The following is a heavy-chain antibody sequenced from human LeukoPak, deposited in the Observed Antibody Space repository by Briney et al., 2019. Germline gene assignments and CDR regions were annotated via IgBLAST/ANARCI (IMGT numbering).Heavy chain of an antibody. V-gene: IGHV4-34*01. CDR2: INHSGST. CDR1: GGSFSGYY. D-gene: IGHD4-17*01. J-gene: IGHJ4*02. CDR3: AGFSTVTTFDY. Sequence: PSETLSLTCAVYGGSFSGYYWSWIRQPPGKGLEWIGEINHSGSTNYNPSLKSRVTISVDTSKNQFSLKLSSVTAADTAVYYCAGFSTVTTFDYWGQGTLVTASS.